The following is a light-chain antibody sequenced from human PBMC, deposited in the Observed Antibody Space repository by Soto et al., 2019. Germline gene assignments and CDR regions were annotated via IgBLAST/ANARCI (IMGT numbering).Light chain of an antibody. CDR2: GVS. Sequence: QSALTQPASVSGSPGQSITISCTGTRSDVGTYNFVSWYQQHPGKAPKVLIYGVSNRPPGVSDRFSGSRSGNTASLTISGLQQDDEAVYYCGSFTGASTRVFGTGTKLTVL. V-gene: IGLV2-14*03. J-gene: IGLJ1*01. CDR3: GSFTGASTRV. CDR1: RSDVGTYNF.